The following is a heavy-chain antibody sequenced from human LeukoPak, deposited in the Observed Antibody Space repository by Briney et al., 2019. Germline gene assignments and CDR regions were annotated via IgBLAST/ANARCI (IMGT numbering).Heavy chain of an antibody. V-gene: IGHV1-2*02. CDR1: GYTFTSYD. D-gene: IGHD1-26*01. Sequence: ASVKVSCKASGYTFTSYDINWVRQATGQGLEWMGWMNPNSGGTNYAQKFQGRVTMTRDTSISTAYMELSRLRSDDTAVYYCAASIVGATHYYYYMDVWGKGTTVTVSS. J-gene: IGHJ6*03. CDR3: AASIVGATHYYYYMDV. CDR2: MNPNSGGT.